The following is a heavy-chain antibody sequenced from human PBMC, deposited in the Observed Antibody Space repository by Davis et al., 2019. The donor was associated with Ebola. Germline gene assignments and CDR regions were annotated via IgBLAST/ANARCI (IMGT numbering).Heavy chain of an antibody. V-gene: IGHV3-23*01. Sequence: GGSLRLSCAASGFTFTNYAMNWVRQAPGKGLEWVSSISGRGSSTYYADSVKGRFTISRDSSKNTLYLQMTSLRAEDTAVYYCARGRRYCSSTSCFLFDYWGQGTLVTVSS. J-gene: IGHJ4*02. CDR3: ARGRRYCSSTSCFLFDY. CDR2: ISGRGSST. CDR1: GFTFTNYA. D-gene: IGHD2-2*01.